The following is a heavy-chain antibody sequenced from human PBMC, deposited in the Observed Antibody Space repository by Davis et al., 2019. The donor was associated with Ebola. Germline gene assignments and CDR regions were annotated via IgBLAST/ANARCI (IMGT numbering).Heavy chain of an antibody. V-gene: IGHV1-69*13. J-gene: IGHJ4*02. CDR2: IIPIFGTA. D-gene: IGHD3-3*01. CDR3: AKDQDDFWSGYSQTFDY. CDR1: GYTFTSYY. Sequence: SVKVSCKASGYTFTSYYMHWVRQAPGQGLEWMGGIIPIFGTANYAQKFQGRVTITADESTSTAYIELSSLRAEDTAVYYCAKDQDDFWSGYSQTFDYWGQGTLVTVSS.